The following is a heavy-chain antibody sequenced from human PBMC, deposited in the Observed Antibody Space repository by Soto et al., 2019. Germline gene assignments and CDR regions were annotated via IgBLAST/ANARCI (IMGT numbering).Heavy chain of an antibody. Sequence: QVQLVESGGGVVQPGRSLRLSCVTSGFTFSSYTMHWVRQAPGKGLEWVAVISYDGSKKYTADSVKDRFTISRDDSRNTLYLQMYSLRPEDTALYYCAKDRVADSEGYCAFDIWGQGTMVTVSS. CDR2: ISYDGSKK. CDR1: GFTFSSYT. V-gene: IGHV3-30*04. J-gene: IGHJ3*02. CDR3: AKDRVADSEGYCAFDI. D-gene: IGHD1-26*01.